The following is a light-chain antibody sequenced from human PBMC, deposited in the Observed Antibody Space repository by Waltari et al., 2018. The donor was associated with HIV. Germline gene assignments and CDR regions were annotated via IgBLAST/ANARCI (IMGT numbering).Light chain of an antibody. CDR2: AAS. Sequence: DLQMTQSPSSLSASIGDRVTITCRASQSIGSYLNWFQHKPGTAPKLLSYAASSLQSGVPSRFSGSGSGTDFTLTISSLQPEDFATYYCQQSFITPLTFGPGTKVDIK. J-gene: IGKJ3*01. V-gene: IGKV1-39*01. CDR1: QSIGSY. CDR3: QQSFITPLT.